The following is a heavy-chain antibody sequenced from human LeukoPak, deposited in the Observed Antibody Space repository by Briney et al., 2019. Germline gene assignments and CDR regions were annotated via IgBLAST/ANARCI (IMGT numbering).Heavy chain of an antibody. Sequence: GRSLRLSCAASGFTFSSYAMHWVRQAPGKGLEWVAVISYDGSSKYYADSVKGRFTISRDNSKNTLYLQMNSLRAEDTAVYYCARDGSGSYYKFDYWGQGTLVTVSS. CDR3: ARDGSGSYYKFDY. V-gene: IGHV3-30-3*01. CDR1: GFTFSSYA. J-gene: IGHJ4*02. CDR2: ISYDGSSK. D-gene: IGHD3-10*01.